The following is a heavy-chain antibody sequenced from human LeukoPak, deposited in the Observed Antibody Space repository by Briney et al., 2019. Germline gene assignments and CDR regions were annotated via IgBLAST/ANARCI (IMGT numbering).Heavy chain of an antibody. Sequence: GGSLRLSCAASGFTFDDYGMSWVRQAPGKGLEWVSGINWNGGSTGYADSVKGRFTISRDNTKNSLYLQMNSLRAEDTALYYCARDKVTNHYMDVWGKGTTVTVSS. D-gene: IGHD4-17*01. J-gene: IGHJ6*03. CDR2: INWNGGST. V-gene: IGHV3-20*04. CDR3: ARDKVTNHYMDV. CDR1: GFTFDDYG.